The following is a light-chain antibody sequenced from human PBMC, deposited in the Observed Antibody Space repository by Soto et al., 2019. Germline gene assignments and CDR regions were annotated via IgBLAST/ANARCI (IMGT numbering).Light chain of an antibody. CDR3: QQYDRSPGT. Sequence: EIVLTQSPGTLSLSPGERATLSCRASQSVSSTDLAWYQQKLGQAPRLLIYGASSRATGISDRFSGSGSGTDFTLTISRLEPEDFAVYYCQQYDRSPGTFGGGTKVDIK. CDR2: GAS. J-gene: IGKJ4*01. V-gene: IGKV3-20*01. CDR1: QSVSSTD.